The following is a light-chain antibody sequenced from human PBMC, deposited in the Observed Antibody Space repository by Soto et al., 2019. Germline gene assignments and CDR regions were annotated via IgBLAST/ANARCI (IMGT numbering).Light chain of an antibody. Sequence: EIVLTQSPATLSLSPGDRATLSCRASQSVGSYLGWYQQRPGQAPRLLIYDASNRATGIPARLSGSGSGPEFTLTISSLEHEDFAVYYCQQRSDWPSTFGGGTKVEFK. CDR1: QSVGSY. V-gene: IGKV3-11*01. CDR2: DAS. CDR3: QQRSDWPST. J-gene: IGKJ4*01.